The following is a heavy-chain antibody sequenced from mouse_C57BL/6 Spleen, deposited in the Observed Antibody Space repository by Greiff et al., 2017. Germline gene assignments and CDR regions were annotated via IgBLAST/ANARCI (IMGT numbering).Heavy chain of an antibody. CDR1: GYTFTSYW. D-gene: IGHD1-1*01. V-gene: IGHV1-50*01. CDR2: IDPSDSYT. CDR3: ARESSMTTVVATDAMDY. Sequence: QVQLKQPGAELVKPGASVKLSCKASGYTFTSYWMQWVKQRPGQGLEWIGEIDPSDSYTNYNQKFKGKATLTVETSSSTAYMQLSSLTSEDSAVYYCARESSMTTVVATDAMDYWGQGTSATVSS. J-gene: IGHJ4*01.